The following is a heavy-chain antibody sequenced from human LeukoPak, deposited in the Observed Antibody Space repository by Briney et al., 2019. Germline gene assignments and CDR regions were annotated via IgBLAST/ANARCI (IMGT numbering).Heavy chain of an antibody. CDR1: GFTFSMYA. J-gene: IGHJ4*02. D-gene: IGHD3-22*01. CDR3: AKDSAYYDSSGDYFDS. V-gene: IGHV3-30*18. CDR2: ISYDGGTT. Sequence: GGSLRLSCAASGFTFSMYAMHWVRQAPGKGLEWVAVISYDGGTTYYRDSVKGRFTISRDKSKNTLYLQMNSLRSDDTAVYYCAKDSAYYDSSGDYFDSWGQGTLVTVSS.